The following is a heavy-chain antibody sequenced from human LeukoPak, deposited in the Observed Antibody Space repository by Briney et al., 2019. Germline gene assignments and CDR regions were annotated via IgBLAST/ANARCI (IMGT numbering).Heavy chain of an antibody. CDR2: LSYDGSNK. CDR3: ARGTIFGVVVKGHMDV. D-gene: IGHD3-3*01. Sequence: GGSLRLSCAASGFTFSSYAMHWVRQAPGKGLEWVAVLSYDGSNKYYADSVKGRFTISRDNSKSTLYLQMNSLRAEDTAIYYCARGTIFGVVVKGHMDVWGKGTTVTVSS. V-gene: IGHV3-30*04. J-gene: IGHJ6*03. CDR1: GFTFSSYA.